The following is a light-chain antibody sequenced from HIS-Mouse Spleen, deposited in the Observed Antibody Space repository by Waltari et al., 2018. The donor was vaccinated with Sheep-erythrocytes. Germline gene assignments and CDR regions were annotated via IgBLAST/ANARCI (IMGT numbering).Light chain of an antibody. J-gene: IGKJ1*01. CDR3: KQYNSYSGT. Sequence: DIQMTQSPSTLSASVGDRVTITCRASQSISSWLAWYQQKPGKAPKLLIYKASSLESGVPSRFSGSGYGTECTLTISSLQPDDFATYYCKQYNSYSGTFGQGTKVEIK. V-gene: IGKV1-5*03. CDR1: QSISSW. CDR2: KAS.